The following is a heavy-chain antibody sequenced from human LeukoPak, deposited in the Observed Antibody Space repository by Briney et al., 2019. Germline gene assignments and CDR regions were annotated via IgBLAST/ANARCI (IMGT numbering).Heavy chain of an antibody. J-gene: IGHJ5*02. Sequence: KSSENLSLTCTVSGGSIGRSRYYWGWIRQPPGKGLEWIGSIYYTGSTYYNPSLKSRVTISVDTSQNQFSLKLNSVTAADTAVYYCARGGPAVAFWSALGYNWFDPWGQGTLVTVSS. CDR3: ARGGPAVAFWSALGYNWFDP. CDR1: GGSIGRSRYY. V-gene: IGHV4-39*01. CDR2: IYYTGST. D-gene: IGHD3-3*01.